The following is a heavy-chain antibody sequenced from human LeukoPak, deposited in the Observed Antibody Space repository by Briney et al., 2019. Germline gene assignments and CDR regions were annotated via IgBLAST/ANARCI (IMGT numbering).Heavy chain of an antibody. J-gene: IGHJ4*02. CDR1: GFTFSSYW. V-gene: IGHV3-7*01. CDR2: IKQDGSEK. Sequence: GRSLRLSCAASGFTFSSYWMSWVRQAPGKGLEWVANIKQDGSEKYYVDSVKGRFTISRDNAKNSLYLQMNSLRAEDTAVYYCARDPKTAQLDYYFDYWGQGTLVTVSS. D-gene: IGHD2-2*01. CDR3: ARDPKTAQLDYYFDY.